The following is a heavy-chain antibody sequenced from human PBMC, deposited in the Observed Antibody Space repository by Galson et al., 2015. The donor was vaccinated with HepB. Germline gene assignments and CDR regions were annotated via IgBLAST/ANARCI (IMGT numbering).Heavy chain of an antibody. CDR3: ARGIGASPFDY. J-gene: IGHJ4*02. D-gene: IGHD3-16*01. CDR2: ISYDGSNK. V-gene: IGHV3-30-3*01. Sequence: SLRLSCAASGFTFSSYAMHWVRQAPGKGLEWVAVISYDGSNKYYADSVKGRFTISRDNSKNTLYLQMNSLRAEDTAVYYCARGIGASPFDYWGQGTLVTVSS. CDR1: GFTFSSYA.